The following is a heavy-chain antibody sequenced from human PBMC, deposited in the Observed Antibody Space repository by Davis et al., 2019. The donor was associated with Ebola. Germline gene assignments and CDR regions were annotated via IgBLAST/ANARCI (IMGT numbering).Heavy chain of an antibody. CDR2: INPNSGGT. CDR1: GYTFTGYY. CDR3: ARGVGATSPLDY. Sequence: ASVKVSCKAFGYTFTGYYMHWVRQAPGQGLEWMGWINPNSGGTNYAQKFQGRVTMTRDTSISTAYMELSSLRSEDTAVYYCARGVGATSPLDYWGQGTLVTVSS. J-gene: IGHJ4*02. V-gene: IGHV1-2*02. D-gene: IGHD1-26*01.